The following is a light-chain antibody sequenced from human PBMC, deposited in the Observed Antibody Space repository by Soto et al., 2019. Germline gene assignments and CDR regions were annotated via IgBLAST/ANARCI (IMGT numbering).Light chain of an antibody. CDR1: QSVSSN. CDR3: QQYADSPRT. V-gene: IGKV3-15*01. J-gene: IGKJ1*01. CDR2: GAS. Sequence: EIEMTQSPSTLSVSPGERVTLSCRASQSVSSNLAWYQQKPGQAPRLLIYGASTRATGIPARFSGSGSGTDFALTISSLEPEDFAVYYCQQYADSPRTFGQGTKVDIK.